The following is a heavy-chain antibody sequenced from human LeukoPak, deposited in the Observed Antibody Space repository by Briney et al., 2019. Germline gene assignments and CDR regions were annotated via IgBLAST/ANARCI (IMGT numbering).Heavy chain of an antibody. V-gene: IGHV1-69*04. J-gene: IGHJ6*02. D-gene: IGHD3-3*02. CDR3: ARYIHPQGIVGSAMDV. Sequence: SVKVSCKASGGPFNNYAINWVRQAPGQGLEWMGRIIVILGVTNYAQRFQGRVTITADKSTTTAYMELSSLTSHDTAVYYCARYIHPQGIVGSAMDVWGQGTTVIVSS. CDR2: IIVILGVT. CDR1: GGPFNNYA.